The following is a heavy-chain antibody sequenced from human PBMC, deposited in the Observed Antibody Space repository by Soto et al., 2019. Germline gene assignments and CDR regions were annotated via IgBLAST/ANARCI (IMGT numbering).Heavy chain of an antibody. CDR2: IYHSGST. CDR3: ARGTVTTSAFDI. CDR1: GGSISSTNW. J-gene: IGHJ3*02. D-gene: IGHD4-17*01. V-gene: IGHV4-4*02. Sequence: XXTLSLPFVVSGGSISSTNWCSWGRQPPGKGLEWIGEIYHSGSTNYNPSLKSRVTISVDKSKNQFSLKLGSVTAADTAVYYCARGTVTTSAFDIWGQGTMVTVSS.